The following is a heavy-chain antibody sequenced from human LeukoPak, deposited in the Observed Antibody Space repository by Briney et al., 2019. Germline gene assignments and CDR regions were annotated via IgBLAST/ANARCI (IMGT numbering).Heavy chain of an antibody. J-gene: IGHJ6*03. CDR1: GFTFSSYA. CDR2: ISGSGGST. D-gene: IGHD2-2*01. V-gene: IGHV3-23*01. Sequence: GGSLRLSCAASGFTFSSYAMSRVRQAPGKGLEWVSAISGSGGSTYYADSVKGRFTISRDNSKNTLYLQMNSLRAEDTAVYYCAKVMVPAATPRYMDVWGQGTTVTVSS. CDR3: AKVMVPAATPRYMDV.